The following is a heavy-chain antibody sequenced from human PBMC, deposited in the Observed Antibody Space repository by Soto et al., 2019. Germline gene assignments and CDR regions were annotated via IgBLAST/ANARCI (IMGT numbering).Heavy chain of an antibody. CDR1: GCSLSSYW. CDR3: ARAPNYDFWSGYNNQDAFDI. V-gene: IGHV3-48*01. J-gene: IGHJ3*02. Sequence: GGSLRLSCAASGCSLSSYWMSWVRQAPGKGLEWVSNISRGGSTIYYVGSVKGRFTITRDNAKNSLYLQMNSLRAEDTAVYYCARAPNYDFWSGYNNQDAFDIWGQGTMVTVSS. CDR2: ISRGGSTI. D-gene: IGHD3-3*01.